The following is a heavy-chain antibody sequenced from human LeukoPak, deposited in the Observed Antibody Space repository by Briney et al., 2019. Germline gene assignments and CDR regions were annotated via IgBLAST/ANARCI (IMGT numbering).Heavy chain of an antibody. CDR3: AREGYYDSSGYSH. V-gene: IGHV3-48*03. CDR1: GFTFSSYE. Sequence: GGSLRLSCAASGFTFSSYEMNWVRQAPGKGLEWVSYISSSGSTIYYADSVKGRFTISRDNAKNSLYLQMNSLRAEDTAVYYCAREGYYDSSGYSHWGQGTLVTVSS. D-gene: IGHD3-22*01. CDR2: ISSSGSTI. J-gene: IGHJ4*02.